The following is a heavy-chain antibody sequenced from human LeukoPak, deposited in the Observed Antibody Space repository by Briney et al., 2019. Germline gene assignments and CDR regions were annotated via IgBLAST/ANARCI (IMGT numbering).Heavy chain of an antibody. Sequence: GGSLRLSCAASGFTFSDYYMSWIRQAPGKGLEWVANIKQDGSEKYYVDSVKGRFTISRDNAKNSLYLQMNSLRAEDTAVYYCARGGYDWVVWGQGTLVTVSS. CDR2: IKQDGSEK. V-gene: IGHV3-7*01. CDR3: ARGGYDWVV. D-gene: IGHD5-12*01. CDR1: GFTFSDYY. J-gene: IGHJ4*02.